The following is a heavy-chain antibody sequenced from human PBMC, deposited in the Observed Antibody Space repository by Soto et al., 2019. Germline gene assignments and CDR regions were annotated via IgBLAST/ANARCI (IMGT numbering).Heavy chain of an antibody. J-gene: IGHJ4*02. CDR3: AKDQDIVVVPAATGDY. Sequence: PGGSLRLSCAASGFTFSSYAMSWVRQAPGKGLEWVSAISGSGGGTFYADSVKGRFTISRDNSKNTLYLQMNSLRAEDTAVYYCAKDQDIVVVPAATGDYWGQGTLVTVSS. CDR1: GFTFSSYA. V-gene: IGHV3-23*01. CDR2: ISGSGGGT. D-gene: IGHD2-2*01.